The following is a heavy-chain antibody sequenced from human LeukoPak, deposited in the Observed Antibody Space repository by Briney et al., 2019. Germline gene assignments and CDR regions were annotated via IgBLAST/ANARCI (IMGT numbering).Heavy chain of an antibody. CDR3: AKLGFLTGSFDS. D-gene: IGHD3-9*01. CDR2: IWYDGSNK. V-gene: IGHV3-33*06. CDR1: GFTFSSYG. J-gene: IGHJ4*02. Sequence: GGSLRLSCAASGFTFSSYGMHWVRQAPGKGLEWVAVIWYDGSNKYYADSVKGRFTISRDNSKNTLYLHMNSLRVGDTAVYFCAKLGFLTGSFDSWGQGTLVSVSS.